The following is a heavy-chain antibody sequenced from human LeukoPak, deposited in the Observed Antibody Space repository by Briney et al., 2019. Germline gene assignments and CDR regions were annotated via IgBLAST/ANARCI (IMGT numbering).Heavy chain of an antibody. Sequence: PGGSLRLSCAASGFTFSSYWMSWVRQAPGKGLEWVAYIKQDRSEKYYVDSVKGRFTISRDNAKNSLYLQMNSLRAEDTAVFYCARDAHYDFWSGYYYYYYMYVWGKGTTVTVSS. CDR2: IKQDRSEK. CDR3: ARDAHYDFWSGYYYYYYMYV. CDR1: GFTFSSYW. J-gene: IGHJ6*03. V-gene: IGHV3-7*01. D-gene: IGHD3-3*01.